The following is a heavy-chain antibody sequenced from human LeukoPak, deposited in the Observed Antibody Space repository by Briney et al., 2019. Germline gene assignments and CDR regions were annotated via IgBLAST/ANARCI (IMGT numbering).Heavy chain of an antibody. V-gene: IGHV3-30*18. CDR2: ISYDGSNK. Sequence: PGGSLRLSCAASGFTFSSYAMHWVRQAPGKGLEWVAVISYDGSNKYYADSVKGRFTISRDNSKNTLYLQMNSLRAEDTAVYYCAKPSYCYDSRGYLPDYWGQGALVTVSS. J-gene: IGHJ4*02. CDR3: AKPSYCYDSRGYLPDY. D-gene: IGHD3-22*01. CDR1: GFTFSSYA.